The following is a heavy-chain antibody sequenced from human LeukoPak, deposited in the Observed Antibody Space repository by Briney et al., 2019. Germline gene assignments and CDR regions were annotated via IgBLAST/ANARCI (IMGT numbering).Heavy chain of an antibody. CDR3: ARFGYVAAVDV. CDR2: INPAGTET. CDR1: GFSFSAYW. Sequence: PGGSLRLSCAASGFSFSAYWMTWVCQAPGTGLEWVADINPAGTETYYVDPVKGRFTVSRDNAKNLLYLQMNSLRAEDTAVYHCARFGYVAAVDVWGQGTLVTVSS. V-gene: IGHV3-7*01. J-gene: IGHJ4*02. D-gene: IGHD2-15*01.